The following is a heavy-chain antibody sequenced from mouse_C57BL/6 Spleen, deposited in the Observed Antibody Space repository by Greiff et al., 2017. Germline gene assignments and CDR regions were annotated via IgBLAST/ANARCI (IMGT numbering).Heavy chain of an antibody. D-gene: IGHD1-3*01. V-gene: IGHV3-6*01. Sequence: ESGPGLVKPSQSLSLTCSVTGYSITSGYYWNWIRQFPGNKLEWMGYISYDGSNNSNPSLKNRISITRDTSKNQFFLKLNSVTTEDTATYYCARDRSKGYCDYWGQGTTLTVSS. CDR2: ISYDGSN. CDR3: ARDRSKGYCDY. J-gene: IGHJ2*01. CDR1: GYSITSGYY.